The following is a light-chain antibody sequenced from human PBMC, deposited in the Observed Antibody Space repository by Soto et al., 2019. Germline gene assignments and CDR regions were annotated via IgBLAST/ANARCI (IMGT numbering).Light chain of an antibody. CDR3: QQYSTSLT. J-gene: IGKJ4*02. V-gene: IGKV3-15*01. Sequence: EIFMTQSPATLSVSPGERVNLSCRASQSVGSTLAWYQRKPGQAPRLLIRGASTRATGVPARFSGSGSGTEFTLTISSLQSEDFAVYYCQQYSTSLTFGGGTTLEIK. CDR2: GAS. CDR1: QSVGST.